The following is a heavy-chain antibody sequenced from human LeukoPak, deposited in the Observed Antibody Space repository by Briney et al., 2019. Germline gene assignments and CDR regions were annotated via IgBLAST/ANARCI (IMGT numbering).Heavy chain of an antibody. Sequence: GSLRLYCAVSGFTFSSYSMKWVRQAPGKGLEWVASISSSSSYIYYADSVKGRFTISRDNAKNSLYLQMNSLRAEDTAVYYCVRDWTPLTHYDFWSGTSPLDYWGQGTLVTVSS. CDR2: ISSSSSYI. D-gene: IGHD3-3*01. J-gene: IGHJ4*02. CDR1: GFTFSSYS. CDR3: VRDWTPLTHYDFWSGTSPLDY. V-gene: IGHV3-21*01.